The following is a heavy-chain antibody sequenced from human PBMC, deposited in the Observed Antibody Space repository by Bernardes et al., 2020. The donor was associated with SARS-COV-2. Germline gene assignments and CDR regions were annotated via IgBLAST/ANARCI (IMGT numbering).Heavy chain of an antibody. CDR3: ARGGWSLDF. CDR2: IHYTGST. V-gene: IGHV4-59*01. J-gene: IGHJ4*02. D-gene: IGHD6-19*01. CDR1: GGSISNFY. Sequence: SETLSLTRTVSGGSISNFYWSWMRQSPGKGLEWIGYIHYTGSTNYNPSLKSRVTISVDTSKEQLSLMLSSVTAADTALYYCARGGWSLDFWGRGTLVTVSS.